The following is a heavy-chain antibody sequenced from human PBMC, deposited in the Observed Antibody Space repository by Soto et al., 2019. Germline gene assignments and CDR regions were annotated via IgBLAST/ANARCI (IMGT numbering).Heavy chain of an antibody. CDR1: GYTFTSYG. D-gene: IGHD6-13*01. Sequence: QIQLVQSGAEVKKPEASVKVSCKASGYTFTSYGISWVRQAPGQGLEWMGWISAYNGNTNYAQKLQGRVTMTTDTSPRTADMELRSLRSADTAVYYCARDRPLSGSGSWLPSFDCGGQGTLVTVAS. CDR3: ARDRPLSGSGSWLPSFDC. CDR2: ISAYNGNT. V-gene: IGHV1-18*01. J-gene: IGHJ4*02.